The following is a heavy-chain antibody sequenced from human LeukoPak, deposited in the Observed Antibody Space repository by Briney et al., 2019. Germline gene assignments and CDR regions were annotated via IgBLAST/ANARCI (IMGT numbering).Heavy chain of an antibody. Sequence: SETLSLTCTVSGGSISSGGYYWSWIRQHPGKGLEWIGYIYYSGSTYYNPSLKSRVTISVDTSKNQFSLKLSSVTAADTAVYYCARHSGLRSPFDPWGQGTLVTVTS. D-gene: IGHD3-3*01. J-gene: IGHJ5*02. CDR1: GGSISSGGYY. CDR3: ARHSGLRSPFDP. V-gene: IGHV4-31*03. CDR2: IYYSGST.